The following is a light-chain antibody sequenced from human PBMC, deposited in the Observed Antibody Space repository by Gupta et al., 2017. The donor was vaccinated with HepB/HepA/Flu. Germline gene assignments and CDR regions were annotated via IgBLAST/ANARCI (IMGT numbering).Light chain of an antibody. CDR3: NSRDTRGNNLYV. Sequence: SSALPPAPAVSVALGQTVRITCQGDSLRSYYASWYQQKPGQAPVLFLYGKNKRPAGRPDRVSGSSSGYTAALTITGAQAEEEADYYCNSRDTRGNNLYVFGTGTKVTVL. J-gene: IGLJ1*01. CDR2: GKN. V-gene: IGLV3-19*01. CDR1: SLRSYY.